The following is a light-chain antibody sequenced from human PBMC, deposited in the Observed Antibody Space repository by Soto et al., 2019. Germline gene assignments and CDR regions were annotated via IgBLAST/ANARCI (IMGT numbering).Light chain of an antibody. J-gene: IGKJ1*01. Sequence: EIVLTQSPGTLSLSPGERATISCRASQSVSSSYLAWYQQKPGQAPRLLIYGASSRATGIPDRISGSGSGTDFTLTISRLEPEDFAVYYCQQYGSSPPWTFGQGTKVEIK. CDR2: GAS. CDR3: QQYGSSPPWT. V-gene: IGKV3-20*01. CDR1: QSVSSSY.